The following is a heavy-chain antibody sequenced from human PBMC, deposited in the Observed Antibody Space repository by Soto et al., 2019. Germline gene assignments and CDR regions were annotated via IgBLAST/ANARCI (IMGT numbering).Heavy chain of an antibody. CDR1: GFTVSSNY. V-gene: IGHV3-53*04. CDR2: IYSGGST. J-gene: IGHJ6*03. CDR3: ARVVRYYMDV. Sequence: GGSLRLACAASGFTVSSNYMSWVRQAPGKGLEWVSVIYSGGSTYYADSVKGRFTISRHNSKNTLYLQMNSLRAEDTAVYYCARVVRYYMDVWGKGTTVTVSS.